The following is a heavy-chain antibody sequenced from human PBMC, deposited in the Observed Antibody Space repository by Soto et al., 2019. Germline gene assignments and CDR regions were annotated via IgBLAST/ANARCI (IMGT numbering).Heavy chain of an antibody. CDR1: GFTFSSYG. D-gene: IGHD3-22*01. CDR2: IWYDGSNK. CDR3: ARAPFYDSSGYLDY. V-gene: IGHV3-33*01. Sequence: GGSLRLSCAASGFTFSSYGMHWVRQAPGKGLEWVAVIWYDGSNKYYADSVKGRFTISRDNSKNTLYLQMNSLRAEDTAVYYCARAPFYDSSGYLDYWGQGTLVTVSS. J-gene: IGHJ4*02.